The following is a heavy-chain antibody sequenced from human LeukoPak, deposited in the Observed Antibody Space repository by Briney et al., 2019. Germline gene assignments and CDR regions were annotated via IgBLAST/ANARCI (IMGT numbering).Heavy chain of an antibody. CDR3: ARDTVPSSFDY. Sequence: PSQTLSLTCTVSGGSISSGGYYWSWIRQPPGKGLEWIGYIYHRGSTYYNPSLKSRVTISVDRSKNQFSLKLSSVTAADTAVYYCARDTVPSSFDYWGQGTLVTVSS. J-gene: IGHJ4*02. V-gene: IGHV4-30-2*01. CDR2: IYHRGST. CDR1: GGSISSGGYY. D-gene: IGHD4-17*01.